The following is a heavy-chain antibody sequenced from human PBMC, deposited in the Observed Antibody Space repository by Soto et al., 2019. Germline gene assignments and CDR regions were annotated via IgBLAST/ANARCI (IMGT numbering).Heavy chain of an antibody. V-gene: IGHV1-69*01. D-gene: IGHD3-22*01. CDR3: ARGRYYGSSPHHHHPSFDY. CDR1: GGTFSSYA. CDR2: IIPIVGTA. Sequence: QVQLVQSGAEVKKPGSSVKVSCKASGGTFSSYAISWVRQAPGQGLEWMGGIIPIVGTANYAQKFQGRVTITADESTSTSYMELSSLRAADTAVYYSARGRYYGSSPHHHHPSFDYWGQGTLVTVAS. J-gene: IGHJ4*02.